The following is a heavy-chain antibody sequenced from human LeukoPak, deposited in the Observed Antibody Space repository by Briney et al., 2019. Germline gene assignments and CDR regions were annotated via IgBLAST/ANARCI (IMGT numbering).Heavy chain of an antibody. CDR3: ARESSSGWYGAYDY. V-gene: IGHV4-39*07. CDR1: GGSISSSSYY. CDR2: IYYSGST. D-gene: IGHD6-19*01. J-gene: IGHJ4*02. Sequence: PSETLSLTCTVSGGSISSSSYYWGWLRQPPGKGLEWIGTIYYSGSTYYNPSLKSRVTISVDTSKNQFSLKLSSVTAADTAVYYCARESSSGWYGAYDYWGQGTLVTVSS.